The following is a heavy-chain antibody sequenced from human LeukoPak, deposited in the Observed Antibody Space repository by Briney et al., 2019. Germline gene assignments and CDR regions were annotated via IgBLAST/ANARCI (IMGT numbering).Heavy chain of an antibody. D-gene: IGHD4-17*01. J-gene: IGHJ4*02. CDR3: ARHGTVTHRFDY. CDR2: IYYSGST. V-gene: IGHV4-39*01. CDR1: GGSMSSSSHY. Sequence: SETLSLTCGVSGGSMSSSSHYWGWIRQPPGKGLEWIGSIYYSGSTYYNPSLKSRVTISVDSSKNQCSLKLSSVTAADTAVYYCARHGTVTHRFDYWGQGTLVTVSS.